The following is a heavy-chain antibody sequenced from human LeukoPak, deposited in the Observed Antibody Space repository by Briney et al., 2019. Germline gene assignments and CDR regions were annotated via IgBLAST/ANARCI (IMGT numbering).Heavy chain of an antibody. J-gene: IGHJ4*02. CDR2: IYYSGST. D-gene: IGHD3-22*01. CDR1: GGSISYYY. CDR3: ARGRITMIVDQYYFDY. V-gene: IGHV4-59*01. Sequence: SETLSLTCTVSGGSISYYYWSWIRQPPGKGLEWIGYIYYSGSTNYNPSLKSRVTISVDTSKNQFSLKLSSVTAADTAVYYCARGRITMIVDQYYFDYWGQGTLVTVSS.